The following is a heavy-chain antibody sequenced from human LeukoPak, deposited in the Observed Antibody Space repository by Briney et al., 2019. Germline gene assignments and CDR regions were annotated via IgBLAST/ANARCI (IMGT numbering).Heavy chain of an antibody. CDR3: ARRDAYSSGWADFDY. V-gene: IGHV5-51*01. CDR1: GYSFTTYW. Sequence: ESLKISCKGSGYSFTTYWIGWVRQMPGKGLEWMGIIYPGDSNTRYSPSFQGQVTISADKSINTAYLQWSSLKASDTAIYYCARRDAYSSGWADFDYWGQGTQVTVPS. J-gene: IGHJ4*02. D-gene: IGHD6-19*01. CDR2: IYPGDSNT.